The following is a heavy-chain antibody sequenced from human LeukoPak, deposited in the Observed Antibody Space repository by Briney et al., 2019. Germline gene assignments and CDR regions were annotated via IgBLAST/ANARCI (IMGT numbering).Heavy chain of an antibody. Sequence: SETLSLTSAVYGGSFSGYYWSWIRQPPGKGLEWIGEINHSGSTNYNPSLKSRVTISVDTSKNQSSLKLSSVTAADTAVYYCARVGPIVATIDDAFDIWGQGTMVTVSS. D-gene: IGHD5-12*01. CDR2: INHSGST. CDR3: ARVGPIVATIDDAFDI. CDR1: GGSFSGYY. J-gene: IGHJ3*02. V-gene: IGHV4-34*01.